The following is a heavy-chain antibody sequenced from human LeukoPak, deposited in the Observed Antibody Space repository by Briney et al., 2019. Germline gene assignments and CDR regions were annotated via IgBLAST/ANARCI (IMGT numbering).Heavy chain of an antibody. CDR2: IYTSGST. CDR1: GDSISSGSYY. V-gene: IGHV4-61*02. Sequence: PSETLSVTCIVSGDSISSGSYYWSWIRQPAGKGLEWIGRIYTSGSTNYNPSLKSRVTISVDTSKNHFSLKLTSVTAADTAVYYCARGANNWFDPWGQGILVTVSS. CDR3: ARGANNWFDP. J-gene: IGHJ5*02.